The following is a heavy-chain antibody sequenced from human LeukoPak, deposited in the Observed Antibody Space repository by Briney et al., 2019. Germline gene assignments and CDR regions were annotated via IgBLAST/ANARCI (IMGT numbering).Heavy chain of an antibody. V-gene: IGHV3-23*01. D-gene: IGHD4/OR15-4a*01. J-gene: IGHJ4*02. Sequence: PGGSLTLSCAPSGFTFTSYPMSWVRQAPGKGLEWVSAISDNGVNTYYADSVRGRFTISRDNSKNTLYLQMNSLRADDTAVYYCADLLTMVSLRDYWGQGTLVTVSS. CDR3: ADLLTMVSLRDY. CDR1: GFTFTSYP. CDR2: ISDNGVNT.